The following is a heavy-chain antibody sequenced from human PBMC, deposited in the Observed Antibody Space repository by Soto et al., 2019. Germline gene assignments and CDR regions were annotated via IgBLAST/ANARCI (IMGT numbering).Heavy chain of an antibody. V-gene: IGHV1-18*01. CDR2: ISAHNGNT. J-gene: IGHJ4*02. CDR1: GYAFTTYG. CDR3: ARGRYGDY. Sequence: QVHLVQSGAEVKKPGASVKVSCKGSGYAFTTYGITWVRQAPGQGLEWMGWISAHNGNTNYAQKLQGRVTVTRDTSTSTAYMELRSLRCDDTAVDYCARGRYGDYWGQGALVTVSS. D-gene: IGHD1-1*01.